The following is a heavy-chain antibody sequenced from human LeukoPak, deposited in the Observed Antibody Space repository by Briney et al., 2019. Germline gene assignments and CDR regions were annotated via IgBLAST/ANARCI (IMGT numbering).Heavy chain of an antibody. J-gene: IGHJ6*03. V-gene: IGHV3-74*01. D-gene: IGHD6-19*01. Sequence: PGGSLRLSCAASGFTFSSYWMHWVRQAPGKGLVWVSRINSDGSSTSYADSVKGRFTISRDNAKNTLYLQMNSLRAEDTAVYYCARGESGSGWGRYYYYYMDVWGKGTTVTISS. CDR2: INSDGSST. CDR1: GFTFSSYW. CDR3: ARGESGSGWGRYYYYYMDV.